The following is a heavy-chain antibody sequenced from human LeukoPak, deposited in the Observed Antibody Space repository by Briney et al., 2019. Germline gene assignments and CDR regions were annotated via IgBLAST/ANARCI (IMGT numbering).Heavy chain of an antibody. J-gene: IGHJ6*03. CDR1: GFSFSIYW. CDR2: IKEDGSEK. Sequence: GGSLRLSCAASGFSFSIYWMSWVRQAPGKGLQWVANIKEDGSEKYYVDSVKGRFTISRDNAKNSLYVQMNSLRAEDTAVYYCARVSNNYYYYMDVWGKGTTVTVSS. V-gene: IGHV3-7*01. CDR3: ARVSNNYYYYMDV.